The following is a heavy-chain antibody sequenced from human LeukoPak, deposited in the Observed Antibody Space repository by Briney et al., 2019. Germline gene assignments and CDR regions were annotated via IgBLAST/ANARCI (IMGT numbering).Heavy chain of an antibody. CDR2: FDPEDGET. CDR3: ARGPIAAAGTIDY. CDR1: GYTLTELS. D-gene: IGHD6-13*01. J-gene: IGHJ4*02. V-gene: IGHV1-24*01. Sequence: GASVKVSCKVSGYTLTELSMHWVRQAPGKGLEWIGGFDPEDGETIYAQKFQGRVTMTRDTSISTAYMELSRLRSDDTAVYYCARGPIAAAGTIDYWGQGTLVTVSS.